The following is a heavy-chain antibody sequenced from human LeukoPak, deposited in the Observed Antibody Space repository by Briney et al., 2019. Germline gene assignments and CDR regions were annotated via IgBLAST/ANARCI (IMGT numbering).Heavy chain of an antibody. CDR2: ISGSGGAT. Sequence: GGSLRLSCAASGFTFSSYAMSWVRQAPGMGLEWVSGISGSGGATYYADSVKGRFTISRDSSKNTLYLQMNSLRAEDTAVYYCAKGGCGGNCYSGGYYYYYYGMDVWGQGTTVTVSS. CDR1: GFTFSSYA. CDR3: AKGGCGGNCYSGGYYYYYYGMDV. V-gene: IGHV3-23*01. J-gene: IGHJ6*02. D-gene: IGHD2-15*01.